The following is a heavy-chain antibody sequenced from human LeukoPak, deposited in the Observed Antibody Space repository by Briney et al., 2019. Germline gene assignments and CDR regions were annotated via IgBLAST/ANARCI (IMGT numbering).Heavy chain of an antibody. CDR1: GGSFSGYY. J-gene: IGHJ6*02. V-gene: IGHV4-34*01. CDR3: ARHIAVGFGTDV. CDR2: IHHGGST. Sequence: PSETLSLTCAVYGGSFSGYYQSWFRQPPGKGLEWIGQIHHGGSTTYNPSLESRVTISLDSSKNQFSLKLSSVTAADTAVYYCARHIAVGFGTDVWGRGTTVTVSS. D-gene: IGHD2-2*01.